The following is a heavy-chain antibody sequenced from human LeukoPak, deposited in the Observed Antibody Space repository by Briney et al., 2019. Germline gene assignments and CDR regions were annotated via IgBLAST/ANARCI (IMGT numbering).Heavy chain of an antibody. CDR2: IYHSGNT. D-gene: IGHD6-6*01. Sequence: SETLSLTCAVSGYSISNGYYWGWIRQPPGKGLEWIGNIYHSGNTYYNPSLKTRVTISVDTSKNQFSLKLRSVTAADTAVYYCARLPPYSSSSYYFDYWGQGTLVTVSP. CDR1: GYSISNGYY. J-gene: IGHJ4*02. CDR3: ARLPPYSSSSYYFDY. V-gene: IGHV4-38-2*01.